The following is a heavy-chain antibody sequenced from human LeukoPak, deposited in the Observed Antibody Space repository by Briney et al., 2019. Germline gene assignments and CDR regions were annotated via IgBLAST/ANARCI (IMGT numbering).Heavy chain of an antibody. CDR2: IYYSGST. Sequence: SSETLSLTCTVSGGSISSGDYYWSWIRQPPGKGLEWIGYIYYSGSTYYNPSLKSRVTISVDTSKNQFSLKLSSVTAADTAVYYCAREEMATITAFDYWGQGTLVTVSS. V-gene: IGHV4-30-4*08. CDR3: AREEMATITAFDY. J-gene: IGHJ4*02. CDR1: GGSISSGDYY. D-gene: IGHD5-24*01.